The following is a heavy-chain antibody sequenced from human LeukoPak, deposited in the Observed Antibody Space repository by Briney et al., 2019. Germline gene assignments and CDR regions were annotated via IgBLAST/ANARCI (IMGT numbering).Heavy chain of an antibody. CDR2: INHSGST. D-gene: IGHD4-23*01. V-gene: IGHV4-34*01. CDR3: ARKLSDYGGPWGF. J-gene: IGHJ4*02. Sequence: SETLSLTCAVYGGSFSGYYWSRIRQPPGKGLEWIGEINHSGSTNYNPSLKSRVTISVDTSKNQFSLKLSSVTAADTAVYYCARKLSDYGGPWGFWGQGTLVTVSS. CDR1: GGSFSGYY.